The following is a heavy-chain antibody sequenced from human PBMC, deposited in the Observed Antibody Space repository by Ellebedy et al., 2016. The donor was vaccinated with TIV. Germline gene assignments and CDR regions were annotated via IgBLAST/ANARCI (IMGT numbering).Heavy chain of an antibody. V-gene: IGHV3-23*01. CDR3: AKVPYDSGNYYWDYVDY. Sequence: GGSLRLXXAASGFTFSSYAMNWVRQAPGKGLEWVAAISGDSLKTYYADSVRGRLFISRDNSKNTLYLHINDLRADDTAVYYCAKVPYDSGNYYWDYVDYWGQGTLVTVSS. CDR2: ISGDSLKT. CDR1: GFTFSSYA. D-gene: IGHD3-22*01. J-gene: IGHJ4*02.